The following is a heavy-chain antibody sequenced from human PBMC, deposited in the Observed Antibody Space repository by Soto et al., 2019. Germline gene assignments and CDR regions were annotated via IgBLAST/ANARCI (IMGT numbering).Heavy chain of an antibody. CDR1: GYTFTSYA. Sequence: QVQLVQSGAEEKKPGASVKVSCKASGYTFTSYALRWVRQAPGQRLEWMGWINAGNGHPKYSQKFQGRVTITRDTSASTADMELSSVRSEDRGVYYCSRDVAAADYWCQGTLFTVST. J-gene: IGHJ4*02. CDR2: INAGNGHP. V-gene: IGHV1-3*05. CDR3: SRDVAAADY. D-gene: IGHD6-13*01.